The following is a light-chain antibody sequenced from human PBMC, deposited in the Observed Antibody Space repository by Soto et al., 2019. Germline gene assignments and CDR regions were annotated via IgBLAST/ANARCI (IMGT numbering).Light chain of an antibody. CDR3: QQYGTSPWT. V-gene: IGKV3-20*01. CDR2: AAS. Sequence: EIVLTQSPGTLSLSPGERATLSCRASQSVGSNYLAWYQQKPGQAPRILIYAASNRAAGILDRFTGSGSGSDFTLTNSRLEPDDFAVYYCQQYGTSPWTFGQGTRVEIK. J-gene: IGKJ1*01. CDR1: QSVGSNY.